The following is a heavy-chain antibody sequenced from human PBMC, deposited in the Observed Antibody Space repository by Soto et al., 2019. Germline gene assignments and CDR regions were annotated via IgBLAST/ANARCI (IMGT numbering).Heavy chain of an antibody. CDR2: IVVGSGNT. CDR1: GFTFTSSA. Sequence: KVSCKASGFTFTSSAVQWVRQARGQRLEWIGWIVVGSGNTNYAQKFQERVTITRDMSTSTAYMELSSLRPEDTAVYYCAAWGLYYDSSGYFDYWGQGTLVTVSS. CDR3: AAWGLYYDSSGYFDY. V-gene: IGHV1-58*01. J-gene: IGHJ4*02. D-gene: IGHD3-22*01.